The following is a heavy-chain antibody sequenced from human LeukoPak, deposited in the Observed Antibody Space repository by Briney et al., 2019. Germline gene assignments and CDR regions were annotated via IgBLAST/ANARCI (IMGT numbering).Heavy chain of an antibody. V-gene: IGHV4-39*01. CDR2: IYYGGST. J-gene: IGHJ5*02. D-gene: IGHD2-15*01. Sequence: PSETLSLTCTVSGGSFSSTSYYWGWIRQPPGKGLEWIVTIYYGGSTYYNPSLKSRVTISASASKNRFSLRLSSVTAADTAVYYCARLLGYCSGGSCYPPSWGQGTLVTVSS. CDR1: GGSFSSTSYY. CDR3: ARLLGYCSGGSCYPPS.